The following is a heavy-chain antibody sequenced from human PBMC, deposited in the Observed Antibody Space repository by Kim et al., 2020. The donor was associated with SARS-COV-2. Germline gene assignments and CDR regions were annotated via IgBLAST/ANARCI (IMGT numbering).Heavy chain of an antibody. CDR2: ISAYNGNT. Sequence: ASVKVSCKASGYTFTSYGISWVRQAPGQGLEWMGWISAYNGNTNYAQKLQGRVTMTTDTSTSTAYMELRSLRSDDTAVYYCARDHPGYCTNGVCSKAPLYYDYGMDVWGQGTTVTVSS. D-gene: IGHD2-8*01. CDR3: ARDHPGYCTNGVCSKAPLYYDYGMDV. J-gene: IGHJ6*02. CDR1: GYTFTSYG. V-gene: IGHV1-18*04.